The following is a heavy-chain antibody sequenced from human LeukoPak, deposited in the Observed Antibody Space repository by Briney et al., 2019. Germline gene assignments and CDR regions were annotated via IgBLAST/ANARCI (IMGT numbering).Heavy chain of an antibody. CDR3: ARALAIAARPSGY. J-gene: IGHJ4*02. CDR2: MNPNSGNT. D-gene: IGHD6-6*01. Sequence: VASVKVSCKASGYTFTSYDINWVRQAPGQGLEWMGWMNPNSGNTGYAQKFQGRVTMTRNTSISTAYMELSSLRSEDTAVYYCARALAIAARPSGYWGQGTLVTVSS. V-gene: IGHV1-8*01. CDR1: GYTFTSYD.